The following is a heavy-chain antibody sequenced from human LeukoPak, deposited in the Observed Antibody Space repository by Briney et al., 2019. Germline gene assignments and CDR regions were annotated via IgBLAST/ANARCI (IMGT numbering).Heavy chain of an antibody. CDR3: ARRATPFDY. J-gene: IGHJ4*02. V-gene: IGHV4-34*01. D-gene: IGHD2-15*01. CDR2: INHSGST. CDR1: GGSFSGYY. Sequence: SETLSLTCAVYGGSFSGYYWSWIRQPPGKGLEWIGEINHSGSTNYNPSLKSRVTISIDTSRNQFSLKLSSVTAADTAVYYCARRATPFDYWGQGTLVTVSS.